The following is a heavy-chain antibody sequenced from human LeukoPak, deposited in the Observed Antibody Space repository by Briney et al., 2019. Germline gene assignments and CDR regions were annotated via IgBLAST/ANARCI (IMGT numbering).Heavy chain of an antibody. CDR1: GFTFSSYW. J-gene: IGHJ4*02. Sequence: GGSLRLSCAASGFTFSSYWMSWVRQAPGRGREGVANIKQDGSEKYYVDSLKGRFTISRDNAKNSLYLQMNSLRAEDTAVYYCARGVPHNRPSSSSYWGQGTLVTVSS. CDR3: ARGVPHNRPSSSSY. D-gene: IGHD6-13*01. V-gene: IGHV3-7*01. CDR2: IKQDGSEK.